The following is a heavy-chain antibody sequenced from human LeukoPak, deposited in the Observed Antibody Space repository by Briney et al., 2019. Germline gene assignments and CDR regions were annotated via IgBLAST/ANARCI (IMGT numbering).Heavy chain of an antibody. V-gene: IGHV3-7*01. Sequence: GGSLRLSCAAPGFTFSSYWMSWVRQAPGKGLEWVANIKQDGSEKYYVDSVKGRFTISRDNAKNSLYLQMNSLRAEDTAVYYCARFSTYCSGGSCYPDYYYYGMDVWGQGTTVTVSS. CDR2: IKQDGSEK. D-gene: IGHD2-15*01. CDR1: GFTFSSYW. CDR3: ARFSTYCSGGSCYPDYYYYGMDV. J-gene: IGHJ6*02.